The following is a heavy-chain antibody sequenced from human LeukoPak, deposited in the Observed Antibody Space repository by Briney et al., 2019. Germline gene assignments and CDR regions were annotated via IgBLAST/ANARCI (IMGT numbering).Heavy chain of an antibody. J-gene: IGHJ5*02. Sequence: GGSLRLSCAASGFTFNTYSMSWVRQAPGKGLEWVSIISRASESIFYADSVKGRFTISRDNAKSSLYLQMNSLRAEDTAVYYCAKSMVRGVGVNWFDPWGQGTLVTVSS. CDR3: AKSMVRGVGVNWFDP. CDR2: ISRASESI. V-gene: IGHV3-21*04. CDR1: GFTFNTYS. D-gene: IGHD3-10*01.